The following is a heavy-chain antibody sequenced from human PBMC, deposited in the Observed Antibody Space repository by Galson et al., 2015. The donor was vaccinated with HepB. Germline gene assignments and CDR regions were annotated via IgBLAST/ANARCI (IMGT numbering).Heavy chain of an antibody. CDR3: ARDKGRRLWRDVGYIDY. CDR2: ITTGGSTI. CDR1: GFTFIAYE. J-gene: IGHJ4*02. D-gene: IGHD3-16*01. Sequence: SLRLSCAASGFTFIAYEMSWVRLAPGKGLEWISYITTGGSTIYYADSVKARLTVSRDNAKNSLYLQMTSLRVEDTAVYYCARDKGRRLWRDVGYIDYWGQGVLVTVSS. V-gene: IGHV3-48*03.